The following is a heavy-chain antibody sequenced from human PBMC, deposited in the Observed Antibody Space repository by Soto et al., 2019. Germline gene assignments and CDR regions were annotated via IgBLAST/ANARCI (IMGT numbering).Heavy chain of an antibody. V-gene: IGHV3-48*02. Sequence: QHGGSLRLSCAASGFTFRSYSMNWVRQAPGKGLEWVSYISSSSSTIYYADSVKGRFTISRDNAKNSLYLQMNSLRDEDTAVYYCASLLTYCSGGSFWVHHVPWGQGTLVTVSS. D-gene: IGHD2-15*01. CDR3: ASLLTYCSGGSFWVHHVP. J-gene: IGHJ5*02. CDR2: ISSSSSTI. CDR1: GFTFRSYS.